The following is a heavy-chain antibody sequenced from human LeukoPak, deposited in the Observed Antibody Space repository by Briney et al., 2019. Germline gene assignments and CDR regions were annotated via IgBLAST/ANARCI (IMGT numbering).Heavy chain of an antibody. Sequence: ASVKVSCKASGYTFTSYFMHWVRQAPGQGLEWMGIINPSGGSTSYAEKFQGRVTITTDESTSTAYMELSSLRSEDTAVYYCARGRYCSSTSCYREYYFDYWGQGTLVTVSS. CDR2: INPSGGST. D-gene: IGHD2-2*01. CDR1: GYTFTSYF. J-gene: IGHJ4*02. V-gene: IGHV1-46*01. CDR3: ARGRYCSSTSCYREYYFDY.